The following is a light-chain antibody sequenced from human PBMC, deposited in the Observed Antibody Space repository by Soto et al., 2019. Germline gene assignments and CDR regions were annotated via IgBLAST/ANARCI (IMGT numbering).Light chain of an antibody. CDR1: QTASSNY. CDR3: QQYTGPPTT. CDR2: GAS. J-gene: IGKJ5*01. V-gene: IGKV3-20*01. Sequence: EIILTQSPDSLSLSPGERATLSCRASQTASSNYLAWCQQRPGQAPRLLIYGASTRAAGIPDRFSGSGPGTDFTLTITRLEPEDSAVYFCQQYTGPPTTFGQGTRLEIK.